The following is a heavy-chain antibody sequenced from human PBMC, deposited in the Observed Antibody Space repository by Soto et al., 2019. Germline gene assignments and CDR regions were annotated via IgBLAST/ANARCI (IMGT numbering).Heavy chain of an antibody. J-gene: IGHJ6*02. CDR2: IYYSGST. CDR3: AIVCGGDCHHAMDV. Sequence: QVQLQESGPGLVKPSQTLSLTCTVSGGSISSGGYYWSWIRQHPGKGLEWIGYIYYSGSTYYNPSLKSRVTISVDASKNQLSLKLSSVTAADTAVYYCAIVCGGDCHHAMDVWGQGTTVTVSS. CDR1: GGSISSGGYY. D-gene: IGHD2-21*02. V-gene: IGHV4-31*03.